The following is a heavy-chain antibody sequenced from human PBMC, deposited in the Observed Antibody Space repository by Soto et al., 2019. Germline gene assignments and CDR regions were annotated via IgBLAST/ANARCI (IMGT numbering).Heavy chain of an antibody. V-gene: IGHV4-31*02. Sequence: SETLSLTCVVSGGPVSGDDLYWSWIRHLPGKGLEWIANVYHTGTTYYNPSLKSRVSMSVDTSQNQFSLILASVTAADTAVYYCARALVTDYNSRDYHYYLAMDVWGQGTSVTAP. CDR1: GGPVSGDDLY. CDR2: VYHTGTT. J-gene: IGHJ6*02. CDR3: ARALVTDYNSRDYHYYLAMDV. D-gene: IGHD3-22*01.